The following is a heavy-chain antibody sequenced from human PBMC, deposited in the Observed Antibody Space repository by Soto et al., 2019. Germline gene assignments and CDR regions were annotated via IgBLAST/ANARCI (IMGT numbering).Heavy chain of an antibody. CDR2: INPNSGGT. J-gene: IGHJ6*02. CDR1: GYTFTGYY. Sequence: GASVKVSCKASGYTFTGYYMHWVRQAPGQGLEWMGWINPNSGGTNYAQKFQGRVTMTRDTSISTAYMELSRLRSDDTAVYYCARGEITIFGVEYYYYGMDVWGQGTTVTVSS. V-gene: IGHV1-2*02. D-gene: IGHD3-3*01. CDR3: ARGEITIFGVEYYYYGMDV.